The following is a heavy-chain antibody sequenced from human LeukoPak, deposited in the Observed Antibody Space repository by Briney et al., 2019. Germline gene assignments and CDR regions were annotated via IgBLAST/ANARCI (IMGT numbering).Heavy chain of an antibody. V-gene: IGHV4-34*01. CDR2: IYYSGST. CDR1: GGSFSGYY. Sequence: SETLSLTCAVYGGSFSGYYWSWIRQPPGKGLEWIGSIYYSGSTYHNPSLKSRVTISVDTSKNQFSLKLNSVTAADTAVYYCARHGSFNYGFRWDYWGQGTLVTVSS. J-gene: IGHJ4*02. CDR3: ARHGSFNYGFRWDY. D-gene: IGHD3-10*01.